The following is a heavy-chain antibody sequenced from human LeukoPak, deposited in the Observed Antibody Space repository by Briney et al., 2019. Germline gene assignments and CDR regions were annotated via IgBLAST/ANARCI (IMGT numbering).Heavy chain of an antibody. CDR1: GFTFSTDA. Sequence: GGSLRPCRAASGFTFSTDAMRWVHQPPRKGLECVSTISESGGTTSYAESVEGRFTISRDDSKNTLYLLMNSLTEHDTALYYCVKYTIYYFGMDVWGQGTTVTVS. CDR3: VKYTIYYFGMDV. J-gene: IGHJ6*02. D-gene: IGHD5-24*01. CDR2: ISESGGTT. V-gene: IGHV3-23*01.